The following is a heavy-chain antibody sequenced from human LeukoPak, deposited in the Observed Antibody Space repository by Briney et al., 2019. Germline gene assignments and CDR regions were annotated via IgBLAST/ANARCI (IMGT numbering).Heavy chain of an antibody. CDR2: IYYSGST. CDR1: GGSISSGGYY. V-gene: IGHV4-31*03. J-gene: IGHJ4*02. Sequence: PSETLSLTCTVSGGSISSGGYYWSWLRQHPGRGLEGIGYIYYSGSTYYSPSLKSRVTISVDTSKNQFSLKLSSVTAADTAVYYCARAPDYYDSSGYSAYFDYWGQGTLVTVSS. D-gene: IGHD3-22*01. CDR3: ARAPDYYDSSGYSAYFDY.